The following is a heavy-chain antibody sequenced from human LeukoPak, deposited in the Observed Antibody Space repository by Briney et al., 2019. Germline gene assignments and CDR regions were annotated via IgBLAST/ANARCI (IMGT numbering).Heavy chain of an antibody. Sequence: GGSLRLSCTVSGIIFSDAWMNWVRQAPGKGLEWVGRIKSKVDGGTIDYAAPVKGRFTISRDDSENILYLQMNSLKTEDTAMYYCTKDPPLTGGVYSAYWGQGTLDTVSS. V-gene: IGHV3-15*07. D-gene: IGHD7-27*01. CDR3: TKDPPLTGGVYSAY. J-gene: IGHJ4*02. CDR2: IKSKVDGGTI. CDR1: GIIFSDAW.